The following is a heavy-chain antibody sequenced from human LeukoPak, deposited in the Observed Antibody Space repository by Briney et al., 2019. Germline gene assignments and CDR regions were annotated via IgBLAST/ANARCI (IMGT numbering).Heavy chain of an antibody. Sequence: PSETLSLTCSLSDGSISSGDYYWSWIRQPPGKGLEWIGYIYYSGSTYYNPSLKSRVTISVDTSKNQFSLKLSSVTAADTAVYYCARAGQRLLLKYWGQGTLVTVSS. D-gene: IGHD6-25*01. CDR2: IYYSGST. CDR3: ARAGQRLLLKY. J-gene: IGHJ4*02. CDR1: DGSISSGDYY. V-gene: IGHV4-30-4*08.